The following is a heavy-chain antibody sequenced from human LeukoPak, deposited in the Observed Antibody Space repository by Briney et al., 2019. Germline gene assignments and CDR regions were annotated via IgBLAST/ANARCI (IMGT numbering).Heavy chain of an antibody. CDR2: IRYDGSNK. D-gene: IGHD5-18*01. V-gene: IGHV3-30*02. J-gene: IGHJ4*02. Sequence: RPGGSLRLSCAASGFTFSSYAMHWVRQAPGKGLEWVAFIRYDGSNKYYADSVKGRFTISRDNSKNTLYLQMNSLRAEDTAVYYCAKEEYSYGYHVHFDYWGQGTLVTVSS. CDR1: GFTFSSYA. CDR3: AKEEYSYGYHVHFDY.